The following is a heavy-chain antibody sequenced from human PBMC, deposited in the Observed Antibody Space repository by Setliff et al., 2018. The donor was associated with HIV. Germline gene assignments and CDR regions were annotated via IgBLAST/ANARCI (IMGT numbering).Heavy chain of an antibody. J-gene: IGHJ4*02. CDR3: AKGLDYLDSSGYSYFRL. CDR2: ISGSGGST. D-gene: IGHD3-22*01. Sequence: GGSLRLSCAASGFTFNTYAMSWVRQAPGKGLEWVSVISGSGGSTFYADSVKGRFTISRDNSKNTLYLQMNGLRVEDTAVYYCAKGLDYLDSSGYSYFRLWGQGTQVTVSS. CDR1: GFTFNTYA. V-gene: IGHV3-23*01.